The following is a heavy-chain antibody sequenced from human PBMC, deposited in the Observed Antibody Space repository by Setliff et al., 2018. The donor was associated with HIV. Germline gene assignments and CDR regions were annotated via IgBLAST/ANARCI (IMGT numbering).Heavy chain of an antibody. CDR3: ARGRKKTLAVSGTRYFDF. CDR2: INHSGST. Sequence: KPSETLSLTCAVYGGSFSGYYWTWIRQPPGKGLEWIGEINHSGSTSYNPSLKSRITVSVDTSKNQFSLKLTSVTAADMGVYYCARGRKKTLAVSGTRYFDFWGQGTLVTVSS. J-gene: IGHJ4*02. CDR1: GGSFSGYY. D-gene: IGHD6-19*01. V-gene: IGHV4-34*01.